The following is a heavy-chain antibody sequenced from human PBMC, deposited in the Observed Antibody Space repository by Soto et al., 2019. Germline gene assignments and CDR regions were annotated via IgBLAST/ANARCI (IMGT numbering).Heavy chain of an antibody. D-gene: IGHD2-2*01. CDR2: IYNSGST. J-gene: IGHJ5*02. Sequence: PSETLSLTCTVSGGSISSSNFFWGWIRQPPGKGLEWIGSIYNSGSTDYKPSLKSRVTISVDTSKNQFSLKLNSVTAADTAVYYCARIVVVPSAPPGAWFDPWGQGTLVTVSS. CDR3: ARIVVVPSAPPGAWFDP. CDR1: GGSISSSNFF. V-gene: IGHV4-39*01.